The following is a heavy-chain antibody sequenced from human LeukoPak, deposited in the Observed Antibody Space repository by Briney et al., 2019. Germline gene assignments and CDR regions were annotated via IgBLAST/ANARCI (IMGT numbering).Heavy chain of an antibody. CDR2: INHNGNVN. CDR1: GFTFSSYW. CDR3: AKDRATVTPTVFDY. V-gene: IGHV3-7*03. J-gene: IGHJ4*02. Sequence: GGSLRLSCAASGFTFSSYWMNWARQAPGKGLEWVASINHNGNVNYYVDSVKGRFTISRDNAKNSLYLQMSNLRAEDTAVYYCAKDRATVTPTVFDYWGQGTLVTVSS. D-gene: IGHD4-17*01.